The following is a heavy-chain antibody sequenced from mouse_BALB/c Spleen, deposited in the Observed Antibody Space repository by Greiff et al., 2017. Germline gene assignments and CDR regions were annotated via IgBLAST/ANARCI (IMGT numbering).Heavy chain of an antibody. CDR1: GYSITSDYA. J-gene: IGHJ4*01. V-gene: IGHV3-2*02. CDR2: ISYSGST. CDR3: ARDGSHYYAMDY. Sequence: EVQLQESGPGLVKPSQSLSLTCTVTGYSITSDYAWNWIRQFPGNKLEWMGYISYSGSTSYNPSLKSRISITRDTSKNQFFLQLNSVTTEDTATYYCARDGSHYYAMDYWGQGTSVTVSS. D-gene: IGHD2-3*01.